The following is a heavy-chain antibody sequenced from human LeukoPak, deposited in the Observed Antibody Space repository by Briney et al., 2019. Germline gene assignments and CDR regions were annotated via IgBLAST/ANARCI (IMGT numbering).Heavy chain of an antibody. CDR3: ARERGCSGGSCPWYFGY. CDR1: GGSFSGYY. D-gene: IGHD2-15*01. V-gene: IGHV4-34*01. CDR2: INHSGST. Sequence: SETLSLTCAVYGGSFSGYYWSWIRQPPGKGLEWIGEINHSGSTNYNPSLKSRVTISVDTSKNQFSLKLSSVTAADTAVYYCARERGCSGGSCPWYFGYWGQGTLVTVSS. J-gene: IGHJ4*02.